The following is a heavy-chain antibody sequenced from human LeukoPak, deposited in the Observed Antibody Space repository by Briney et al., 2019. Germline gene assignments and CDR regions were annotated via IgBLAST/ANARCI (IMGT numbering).Heavy chain of an antibody. CDR2: ISSSGSTI. V-gene: IGHV3-48*04. D-gene: IGHD3-10*01. CDR3: ARDMDWGSGSYEFLNYYGMDV. Sequence: GGSLRLSCAASGFTFSSYAMSWVRQAPGKGLEWVSYISSSGSTIYYADSVKGRFTISRDNAKNSLYLQMNSLRAEDTAVYYCARDMDWGSGSYEFLNYYGMDVWGQGTTVTVSS. CDR1: GFTFSSYA. J-gene: IGHJ6*02.